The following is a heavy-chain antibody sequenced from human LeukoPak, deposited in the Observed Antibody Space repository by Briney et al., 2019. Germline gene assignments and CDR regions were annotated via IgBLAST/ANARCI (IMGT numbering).Heavy chain of an antibody. D-gene: IGHD5-12*01. Sequence: GGSLRLSCAATGFTFSSYWMHWVRQAPGKWLVWVSRINSDGSSTSYADSVKGRFTISRDNAKNTLYLQMNSLRAEDTAVYYCARGGYSGYNFDYWGQGTLVTVSS. CDR2: INSDGSST. V-gene: IGHV3-74*01. CDR1: GFTFSSYW. CDR3: ARGGYSGYNFDY. J-gene: IGHJ4*02.